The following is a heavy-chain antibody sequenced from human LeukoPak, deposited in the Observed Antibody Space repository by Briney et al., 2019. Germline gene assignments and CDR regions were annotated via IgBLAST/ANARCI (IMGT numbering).Heavy chain of an antibody. Sequence: GWSLRLSCAASGFTFSDHYMDWVRQAPGKGLEWVGRSRNKANRYTTEYAASVKGRFTISRDESKNLLYLQMNSLKIEDTAVYYCARGAKDYDSSGYYYVHFDYWGQGTLVTVSS. CDR2: SRNKANRYTT. V-gene: IGHV3-72*01. D-gene: IGHD3-22*01. J-gene: IGHJ4*02. CDR3: ARGAKDYDSSGYYYVHFDY. CDR1: GFTFSDHY.